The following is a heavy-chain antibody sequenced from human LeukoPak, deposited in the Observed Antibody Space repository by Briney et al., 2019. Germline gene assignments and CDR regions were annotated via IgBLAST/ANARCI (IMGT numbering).Heavy chain of an antibody. CDR1: GFTVSSNY. CDR3: ASTFYGDSPPY. V-gene: IGHV3-66*01. J-gene: IGHJ4*02. D-gene: IGHD4-17*01. CDR2: IYSGGST. Sequence: GGSLRLSCAASGFTVSSNYMSWVRQAPGKGLEWVSVIYSGGSTYYTDSVKGRFTISRDNSKNTLYLQMNSLRAEDTAVYYCASTFYGDSPPYWGQGTLVTVSS.